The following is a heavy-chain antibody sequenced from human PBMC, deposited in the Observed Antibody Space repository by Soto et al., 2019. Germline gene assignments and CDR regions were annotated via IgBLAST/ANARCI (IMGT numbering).Heavy chain of an antibody. CDR1: GFNVNSDY. CDR3: TRDGRGLGRLSLFEY. Sequence: EVQLVESGGGLIHPGGSLRLSCAASGFNVNSDYMNWVRQTPGKGLEWVASIYSGETTYYADSVRGRFTISSAKSKNTLYFQLNSLRIEDTAVYYCTRDGRGLGRLSLFEYWGQGTQVTVSS. D-gene: IGHD2-21*02. J-gene: IGHJ4*02. V-gene: IGHV3-53*01. CDR2: IYSGETT.